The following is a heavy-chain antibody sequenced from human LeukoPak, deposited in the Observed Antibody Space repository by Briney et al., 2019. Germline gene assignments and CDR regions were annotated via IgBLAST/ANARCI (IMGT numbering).Heavy chain of an antibody. V-gene: IGHV3-73*01. J-gene: IGHJ4*02. CDR1: GFTFSGSA. CDR2: IRTKANTYAT. CDR3: TRVGDTDTAIFDF. D-gene: IGHD5-18*01. Sequence: GGSLRLFCAASGFTFSGSAMHGVRQASGKGLEWIGRIRTKANTYATTYAASLKDRFTISRDDSKSTAYLQVNSVQPEDTAIYYCTRVGDTDTAIFDFWGQGTLVTVSS.